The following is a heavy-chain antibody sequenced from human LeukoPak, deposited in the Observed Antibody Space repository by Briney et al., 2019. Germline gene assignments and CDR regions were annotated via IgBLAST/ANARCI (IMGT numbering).Heavy chain of an antibody. Sequence: ASVKVSCKASGYTFTSYAMNWVRQAPGQGLEWMGWINTNTGNPTYAQGFTGRFVFSLDTPVSTAYLQISSLKAEDTAVYYCAREGRQLVLDAFDIWGQGTMVTVSS. CDR2: INTNTGNP. J-gene: IGHJ3*02. CDR3: AREGRQLVLDAFDI. CDR1: GYTFTSYA. D-gene: IGHD6-13*01. V-gene: IGHV7-4-1*02.